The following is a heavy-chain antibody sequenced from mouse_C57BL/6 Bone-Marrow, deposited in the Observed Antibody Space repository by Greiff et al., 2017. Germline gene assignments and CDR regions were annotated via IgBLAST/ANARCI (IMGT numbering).Heavy chain of an antibody. V-gene: IGHV5-6*01. CDR1: GFTFSSYG. CDR3: ARGGIRAAWFAY. CDR2: LSSGGSYT. J-gene: IGHJ3*01. D-gene: IGHD3-1*01. Sequence: EVQGVESGGDLVKPGGSLQLSCAASGFTFSSYGMSWVRQTPDKRLEWVATLSSGGSYTYYPDSVKGRFTISRDNAKNTLYLQMSSLKSEDTAMYYCARGGIRAAWFAYWGQGTLVTVSA.